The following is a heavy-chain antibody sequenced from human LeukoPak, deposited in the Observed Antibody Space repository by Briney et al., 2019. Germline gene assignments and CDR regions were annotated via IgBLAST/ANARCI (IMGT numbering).Heavy chain of an antibody. CDR3: ARDSSFDWLYPDAFDI. J-gene: IGHJ3*02. Sequence: ASVKVSCKASGYTFTSYGISWVRQAPGQGLEWMGWISAYNGNTNYAQKLQGRVTMTTDTSTSTAYMELRSLRSDDTAVYYCARDSSFDWLYPDAFDIWGQGTMVTVSS. V-gene: IGHV1-18*01. CDR1: GYTFTSYG. D-gene: IGHD3-9*01. CDR2: ISAYNGNT.